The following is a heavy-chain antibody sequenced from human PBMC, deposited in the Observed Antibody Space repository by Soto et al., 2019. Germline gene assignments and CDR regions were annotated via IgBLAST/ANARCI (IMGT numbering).Heavy chain of an antibody. V-gene: IGHV4-59*01. Sequence: SETLSLTCTVSGGSISSYYWSWIRQPPGKGLEWIGYIYYSGSTNYNPSLKSRVTISVDTSKNQFSLKLSSVTAADTAVYYCARKDFGVVIGGFDYWGQGTLVTVSS. CDR2: IYYSGST. D-gene: IGHD3-3*01. CDR3: ARKDFGVVIGGFDY. CDR1: GGSISSYY. J-gene: IGHJ4*02.